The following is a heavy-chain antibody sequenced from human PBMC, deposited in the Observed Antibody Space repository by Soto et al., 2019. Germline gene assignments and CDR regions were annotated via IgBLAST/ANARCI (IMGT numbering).Heavy chain of an antibody. D-gene: IGHD1-26*01. J-gene: IGHJ3*02. CDR2: IYYSGST. CDR3: AREVGLAFDI. CDR1: GGSISSYY. Sequence: SETLSLTCTVSGGSISSYYWSWIRQPPGKGLEWIGYIYYSGSTNYHPSLKSRVTISVDTSKNQFSLKLSSVTAADTAVYYCAREVGLAFDIWGQGTMVTVSS. V-gene: IGHV4-59*01.